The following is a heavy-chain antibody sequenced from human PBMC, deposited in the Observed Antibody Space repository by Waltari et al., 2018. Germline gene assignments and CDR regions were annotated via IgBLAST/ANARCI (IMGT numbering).Heavy chain of an antibody. CDR1: GYSINNYY. CDR2: IAYNGKT. D-gene: IGHD3-3*01. Sequence: QVQLQESGPGLVKASETLSLPCAVSGYSINNYYWGWIRQPPGKELEWIGYIAYNGKTNYNPSLKSRVTISIDTSKTQFSLKLSSVTAADTAVYYCARSYDFWSGYPLDYWGQGTLVTVSS. J-gene: IGHJ4*02. CDR3: ARSYDFWSGYPLDY. V-gene: IGHV4-59*01.